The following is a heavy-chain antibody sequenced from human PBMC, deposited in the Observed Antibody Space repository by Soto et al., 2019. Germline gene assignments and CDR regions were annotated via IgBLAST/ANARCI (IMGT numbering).Heavy chain of an antibody. Sequence: PGGSLRLSCAASGFTFSSYAMSWVRQAPGKGLEWVSAISGSGGSTYYADSVKSRLTITKDTSKNQVVLTMTNMDPVDTATYYYAHRRFLRFEDWFDPWGQGTLVTVSS. J-gene: IGHJ5*02. V-gene: IGHV3-23*01. CDR2: ISGSGGST. CDR3: AHRRFLRFEDWFDP. D-gene: IGHD3-3*01. CDR1: GFTFSSYA.